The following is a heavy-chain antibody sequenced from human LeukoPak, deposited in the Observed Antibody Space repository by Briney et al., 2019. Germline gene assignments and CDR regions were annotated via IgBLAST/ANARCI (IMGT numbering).Heavy chain of an antibody. Sequence: SETLSLTCAVYGGSFSGYYWSWIRQPPGKGLEWIGEINHSGSTNYNPSLKSRVTISLDTSKNQFSLKLSSVTAADTAVYYCTRGSIAYYYMDVWGKGTTVTISS. CDR2: INHSGST. V-gene: IGHV4-34*01. CDR3: TRGSIAYYYMDV. D-gene: IGHD3-22*01. CDR1: GGSFSGYY. J-gene: IGHJ6*03.